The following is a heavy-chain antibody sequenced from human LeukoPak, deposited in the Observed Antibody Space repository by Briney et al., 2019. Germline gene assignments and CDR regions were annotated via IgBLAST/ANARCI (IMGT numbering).Heavy chain of an antibody. V-gene: IGHV3-23*01. J-gene: IGHJ4*02. D-gene: IGHD3-3*02. CDR3: AKTRHDISILDS. CDR2: LSGSGGDI. Sequence: GGSLRLSCAASGFNFRNYAMTWVRQAPGKGLEWVSTLSGSGGDIYTADSVKGRFTISRDNSKDTLYLQLNSLRAEDTALYYCAKTRHDISILDSWGQGTLVTVSS. CDR1: GFNFRNYA.